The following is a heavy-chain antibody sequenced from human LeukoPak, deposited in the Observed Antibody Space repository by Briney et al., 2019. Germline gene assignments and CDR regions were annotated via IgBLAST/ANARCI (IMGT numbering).Heavy chain of an antibody. J-gene: IGHJ4*02. Sequence: SVKVSCKASGGTFSSYAISWVRQAPGQGLEWMGRIIPILGIANYAQKFQGRVTITADKSTSTAYMELSSLRSEDTAVYYCAREMRAGRDGYNFVYWGQGTLVTVSS. CDR3: AREMRAGRDGYNFVY. V-gene: IGHV1-69*04. CDR1: GGTFSSYA. D-gene: IGHD5-24*01. CDR2: IIPILGIA.